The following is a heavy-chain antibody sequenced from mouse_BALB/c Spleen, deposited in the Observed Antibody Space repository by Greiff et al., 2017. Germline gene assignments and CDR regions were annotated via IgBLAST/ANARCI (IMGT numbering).Heavy chain of an antibody. V-gene: IGHV7-3*02. J-gene: IGHJ4*01. CDR2: IRNKANGYTT. CDR1: GFTFTDYY. CDR3: AREGDSSYYGNYDAMDY. Sequence: EVKLVESGGGLVQPGGSLRLSCATSGFTFTDYYMSWVRQPPGKALEWLGFIRNKANGYTTEYSASVKGRFTISRDNSQSILYLQMNTLRAEDSATYYCAREGDSSYYGNYDAMDYWGQGTSVTVSS. D-gene: IGHD2-10*01.